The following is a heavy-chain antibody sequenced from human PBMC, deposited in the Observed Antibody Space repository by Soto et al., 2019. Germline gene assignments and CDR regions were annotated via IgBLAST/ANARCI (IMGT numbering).Heavy chain of an antibody. V-gene: IGHV4-31*03. J-gene: IGHJ6*02. Sequence: SETLSLTCTVSGGSIISGGYYWIWIRQHPGKGLEWIGYIYYSGSTYYNPSLKSRVTISVDTSKNQFSLKLSSVTAADTAVYYCAREAPPTAYYYGMDVWGQGTTVTVSS. D-gene: IGHD4-17*01. CDR3: AREAPPTAYYYGMDV. CDR1: GGSIISGGYY. CDR2: IYYSGST.